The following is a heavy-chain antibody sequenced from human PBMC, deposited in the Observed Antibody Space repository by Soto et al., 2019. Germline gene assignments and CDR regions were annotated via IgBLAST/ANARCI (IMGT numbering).Heavy chain of an antibody. D-gene: IGHD2-2*01. Sequence: SETLSLTCAVYGGSFSGYYWSWIRQPPGKGLEWIGEINHSGSTNYNPSLKSRVTISVDTSKNQFSLKLSSVTAADTAVYYCARQVGYCSSTSCYLDYYGMDVWGQGTTVTVSS. J-gene: IGHJ6*02. CDR3: ARQVGYCSSTSCYLDYYGMDV. CDR2: INHSGST. CDR1: GGSFSGYY. V-gene: IGHV4-34*01.